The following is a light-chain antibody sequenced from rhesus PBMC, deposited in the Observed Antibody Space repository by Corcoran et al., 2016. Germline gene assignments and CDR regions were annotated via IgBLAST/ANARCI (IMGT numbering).Light chain of an antibody. J-gene: IGKJ2*01. Sequence: DIVMTQSPDSLAVSLGERVTINCKSSQSLLYSSNNKNSLAWYQQKPGQAPKLLIYWASTRESGVPNRFSGSGFGTDCTLPISGLQAEDGALYDWQQYYRTPYSFGQGTKVEIK. CDR2: WAS. V-gene: IGKV4-1*01. CDR3: QQYYRTPYS. CDR1: QSLLYSSNNKNS.